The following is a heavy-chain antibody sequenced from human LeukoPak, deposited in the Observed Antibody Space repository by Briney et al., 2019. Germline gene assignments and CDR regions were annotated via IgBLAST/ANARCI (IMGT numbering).Heavy chain of an antibody. J-gene: IGHJ4*02. V-gene: IGHV1-18*01. CDR2: ISTYNDNT. D-gene: IGHD3-3*01. CDR1: GYTFTSYG. Sequence: ASVKVSCKASGYTFTSYGITWVRQAPGEGLEWMGWISTYNDNTNYAQKLQGRVTMTTDTSTSTAYMELRSLRSDDTAVYYCARRYISTIFGVVIHYFDYWGQGTLVTVSS. CDR3: ARRYISTIFGVVIHYFDY.